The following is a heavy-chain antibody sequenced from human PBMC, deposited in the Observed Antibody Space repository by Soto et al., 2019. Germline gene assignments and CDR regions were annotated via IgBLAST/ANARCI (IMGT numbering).Heavy chain of an antibody. J-gene: IGHJ2*01. CDR1: GFTFSNYG. CDR2: IRYDGSNK. V-gene: IGHV3-30*02. D-gene: IGHD1-26*01. Sequence: GGSLRLSCAASGFTFSNYGMHWVRQAPGKGLEWVAFIRYDGSNKNYVDSVKGRFTISRDTSKNTLYLQMNSLRAEDTAIYYCARDQGSYYWYFDLWGRGTLVTVSS. CDR3: ARDQGSYYWYFDL.